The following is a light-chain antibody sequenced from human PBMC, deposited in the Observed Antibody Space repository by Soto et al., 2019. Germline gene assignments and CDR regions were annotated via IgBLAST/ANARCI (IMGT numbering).Light chain of an antibody. CDR3: QQFYYYPHT. J-gene: IGKJ2*01. Sequence: IQMTQSPSSLSASVGDRVTLTCRASQTIATYLNWYQQKPGQVPEVLIYGASRFHVGVPSRFTGSGYGTDFTLTINNLQPEDFAIYYCQQFYYYPHTFGQGTKLEVK. CDR1: QTIATY. CDR2: GAS. V-gene: IGKV1-39*01.